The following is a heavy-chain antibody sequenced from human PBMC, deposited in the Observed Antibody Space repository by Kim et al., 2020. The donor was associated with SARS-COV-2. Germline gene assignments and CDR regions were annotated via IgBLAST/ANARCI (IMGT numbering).Heavy chain of an antibody. CDR2: SVST. J-gene: IGHJ6*02. Sequence: SVSTYDNPSLKSRVTISVDTSKNQFSLKLSSVTAADTAVYYCARDWGMDVWGQGTTVTVSS. V-gene: IGHV4-31*02. CDR3: ARDWGMDV.